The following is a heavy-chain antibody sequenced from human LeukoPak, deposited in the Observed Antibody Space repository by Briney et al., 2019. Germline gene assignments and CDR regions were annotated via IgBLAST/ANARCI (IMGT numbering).Heavy chain of an antibody. CDR2: INPNSDGT. CDR3: ARDRGYSGSYYFY. V-gene: IGHV1-2*04. D-gene: IGHD1-26*01. Sequence: GASVKVSCKASGYTFTGYYMHWVRQAPGQGLEWMGWINPNSDGTNYAQKFQGWVTMTRDTSISTAYMELSRLRSDDTAVYYCARDRGYSGSYYFYWGQGTLVTVSS. J-gene: IGHJ4*02. CDR1: GYTFTGYY.